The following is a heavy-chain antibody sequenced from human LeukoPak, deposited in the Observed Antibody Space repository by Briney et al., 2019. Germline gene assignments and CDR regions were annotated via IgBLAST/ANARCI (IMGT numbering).Heavy chain of an antibody. Sequence: ASVKVSCKASGYTFTSYGISWVRQAPGQGLEWMGWISAYNGNTNYAQKLQGRVTMTTDTSTSTAYMELRSLRSDDTAVYYCARDWSLKGRAVAGEYWGQGTLVTVSS. CDR1: GYTFTSYG. V-gene: IGHV1-18*01. CDR3: ARDWSLKGRAVAGEY. D-gene: IGHD6-19*01. J-gene: IGHJ4*02. CDR2: ISAYNGNT.